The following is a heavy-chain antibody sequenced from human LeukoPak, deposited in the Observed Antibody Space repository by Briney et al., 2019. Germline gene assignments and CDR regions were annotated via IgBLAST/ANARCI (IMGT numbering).Heavy chain of an antibody. CDR2: IPYDGSNK. CDR1: GFTFSSYG. CDR3: AKTSAPRTSSIEDY. V-gene: IGHV3-30*18. D-gene: IGHD6-13*01. J-gene: IGHJ4*02. Sequence: GRSLRLSCAASGFTFSSYGRHWVRQAPGKGLEGVAVIPYDGSNKYYADSVKGRFTISRDNSKNTLYLQMNSLRAEDTAVYYCAKTSAPRTSSIEDYWGQGTLVTVSS.